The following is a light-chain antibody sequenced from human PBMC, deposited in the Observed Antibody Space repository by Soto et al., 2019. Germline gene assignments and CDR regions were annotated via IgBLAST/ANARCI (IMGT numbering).Light chain of an antibody. CDR1: HSLVSSYGNTH. V-gene: IGKV2-30*01. Sequence: DVVRTQSRLFLPVTLGQPGSISCRSNHSLVSSYGNTHLNWFHHRPGQSPRRLIYKVSVRPRAVLESFRASRTGTDFAMKISRVEDEDVEVYCSLHGTHRTPTFGQGTKVDIK. J-gene: IGKJ1*01. CDR2: KVS. CDR3: LHGTHRTPT.